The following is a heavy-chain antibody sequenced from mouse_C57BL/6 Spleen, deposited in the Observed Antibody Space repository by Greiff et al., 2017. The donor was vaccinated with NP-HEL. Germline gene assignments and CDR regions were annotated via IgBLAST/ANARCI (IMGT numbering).Heavy chain of an antibody. CDR3: ATWYYGSSSAWFAY. D-gene: IGHD1-1*01. CDR2: IYPGDGDT. J-gene: IGHJ3*01. CDR1: GYAFSSYW. Sequence: QVQLQQSGAELVKPGASVKISCKASGYAFSSYWMNWVKQRPGKGLEWIGQIYPGDGDTNYNGKFKGKATLTADKSSSTAYMQLSSLTSEDSAVYFCATWYYGSSSAWFAYWGQGTLVTVSA. V-gene: IGHV1-80*01.